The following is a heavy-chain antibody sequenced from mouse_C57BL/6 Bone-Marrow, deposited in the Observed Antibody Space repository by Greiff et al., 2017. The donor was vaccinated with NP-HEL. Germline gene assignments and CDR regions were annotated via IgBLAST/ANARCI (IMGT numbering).Heavy chain of an antibody. J-gene: IGHJ2*01. CDR3: ARRYYYGSSYGFDY. CDR2: IDPSDSET. D-gene: IGHD1-1*01. Sequence: QVQLHQPGAELVRPGSSVKLSCKASGYTFTSYWMHWVKQRPIQGLEWIGNIDPSDSETHYNQKFKDKATLTVDKSSSTAYMQLSSLTSEDSAVYYCARRYYYGSSYGFDYWGQGTTLTVSS. CDR1: GYTFTSYW. V-gene: IGHV1-52*01.